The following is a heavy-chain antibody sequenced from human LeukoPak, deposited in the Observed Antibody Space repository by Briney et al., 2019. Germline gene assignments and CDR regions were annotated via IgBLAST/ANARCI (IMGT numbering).Heavy chain of an antibody. D-gene: IGHD5-24*01. V-gene: IGHV4-34*01. CDR3: ARRWLQFRGLAPFDY. CDR2: INHSGST. CDR1: GGSFSGYY. J-gene: IGHJ4*02. Sequence: SETLSLTCAVYGGSFSGYYWSWIRQPPGKGLEWIGEINHSGSTNYNPSLKSRVTISVDTSKNQFSLKLSSVTAADTAVYYCARRWLQFRGLAPFDYWGQGTLVSVSS.